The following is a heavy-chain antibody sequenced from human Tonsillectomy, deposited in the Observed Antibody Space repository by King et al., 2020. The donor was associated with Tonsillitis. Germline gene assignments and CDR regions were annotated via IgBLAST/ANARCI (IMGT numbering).Heavy chain of an antibody. CDR2: IYPGDSDT. CDR3: ARPPYSGNYGY. D-gene: IGHD1-26*01. V-gene: IGHV5-51*03. Sequence: QLVQSGAEVKKPGESLKISCKDSGYRFSTSWIGWVRQMPGKGLEWMGIIYPGDSDTRYSPSFQGQVTISADKSINTAYLQWSSLKASATAMYYGARPPYSGNYGYWGQGTLVTVSS. J-gene: IGHJ4*02. CDR1: GYRFSTSW.